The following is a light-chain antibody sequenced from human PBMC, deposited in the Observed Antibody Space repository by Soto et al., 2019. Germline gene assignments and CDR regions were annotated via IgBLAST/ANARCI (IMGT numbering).Light chain of an antibody. V-gene: IGLV2-14*01. CDR1: SSDVGGYNY. CDR2: DVS. CDR3: SSYTSSSTLL. Sequence: QAVVTQPASVSGSPGQSITISCTGTSSDVGGYNYVSWYQQHPGKAPKVMIYDVSNRPLGVSNRFSGSKSGNTASLTISGLQAEDEAEYYCSSYTSSSTLLFGGGTKLTVL. J-gene: IGLJ2*01.